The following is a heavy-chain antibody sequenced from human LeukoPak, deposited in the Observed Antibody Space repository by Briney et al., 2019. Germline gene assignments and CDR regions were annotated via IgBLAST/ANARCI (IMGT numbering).Heavy chain of an antibody. CDR1: GFTFSSYA. V-gene: IGHV3-23*01. CDR2: IIGSGGST. D-gene: IGHD2-15*01. Sequence: GGSLRLSCAASGFTFSSYAMSWVRQAPGKGLEWVSAIIGSGGSTYYADSVKGRFTISRDNSKNTLYLQMNSLRAEDTAVYYCAKDPYCSGGSCYGAEYFQHWGQGTLVTVSS. J-gene: IGHJ1*01. CDR3: AKDPYCSGGSCYGAEYFQH.